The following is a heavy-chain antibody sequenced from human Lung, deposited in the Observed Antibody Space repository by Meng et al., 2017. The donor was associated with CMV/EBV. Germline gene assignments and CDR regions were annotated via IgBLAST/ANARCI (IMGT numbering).Heavy chain of an antibody. V-gene: IGHV3-30*02. CDR1: GFAFRNFG. J-gene: IGHJ4*02. CDR2: IRPDGTDK. D-gene: IGHD6-6*01. Sequence: GGSLRLXXAASGFAFRNFGIHWVRQAPGKGLEWVAFIRPDGTDKYYGDSVTGRFTISRDDSKNTLFLQMNSLRPDDTAMYYCAKDLGTSSRSYWGQGTMVTGAS. CDR3: AKDLGTSSRSY.